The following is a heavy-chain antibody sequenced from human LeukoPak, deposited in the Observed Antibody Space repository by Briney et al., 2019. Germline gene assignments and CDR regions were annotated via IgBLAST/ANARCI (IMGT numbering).Heavy chain of an antibody. CDR1: GFTFSSYR. V-gene: IGHV3-21*01. Sequence: GGSLRLSCAASGFTFSSYRMNWVRQAPGKGLEWVSSISSSGSYIYYADSLKGRFTISRDNAKNSLYLQMNSLRAEDTAVYYCARDGGLYYYYYMDVWGKGTTVTVSS. J-gene: IGHJ6*03. CDR3: ARDGGLYYYYYMDV. CDR2: ISSSGSYI. D-gene: IGHD3-16*01.